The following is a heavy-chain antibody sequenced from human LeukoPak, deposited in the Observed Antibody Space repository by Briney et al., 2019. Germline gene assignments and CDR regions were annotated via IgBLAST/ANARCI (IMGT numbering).Heavy chain of an antibody. CDR3: ARGEEDIVATTILNWFDP. D-gene: IGHD5-12*01. J-gene: IGHJ5*02. CDR2: IYYSGST. V-gene: IGHV4-39*01. Sequence: KPSETLSLTCTVSGGSISSSSYYWGWIRQPPGKGLEWIGSIYYSGSTYYNPSLKSRVTISVDTSKNQFSLKLSSVTAADTAVYYCARGEEDIVATTILNWFDPWGQGTLVTVSS. CDR1: GGSISSSSYY.